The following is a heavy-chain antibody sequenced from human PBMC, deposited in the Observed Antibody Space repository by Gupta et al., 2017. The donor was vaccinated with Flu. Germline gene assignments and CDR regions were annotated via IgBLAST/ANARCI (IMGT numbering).Heavy chain of an antibody. Sequence: QVQLVASGGGLLTPGGTLSLSCAASGFTFSDYYMSWIRQAPGKGLEWVSYISSSGSTTNDADSVKGRFTIARDKAKNALYLQLKNMRAEDTAVYYCARGQYSGYYGGQGTLVTVSS. J-gene: IGHJ4*02. D-gene: IGHD5-12*01. CDR3: ARGQYSGYY. CDR2: ISSSGSTT. CDR1: GFTFSDYY. V-gene: IGHV3-11*01.